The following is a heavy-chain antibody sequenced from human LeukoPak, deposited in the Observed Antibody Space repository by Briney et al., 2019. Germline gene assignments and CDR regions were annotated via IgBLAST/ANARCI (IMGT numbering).Heavy chain of an antibody. Sequence: GGSMRLSCAASALTVSSNYMSWVRQAPGRGLEWVSVITCGVNTYYADSVKGRFTTSRDNYKNTLYVQMNSLRAEDTAIYYCARGRGYRDYDRPLDYWGQGTLVTVSS. CDR2: ITCGVNT. V-gene: IGHV3-53*01. D-gene: IGHD5-12*01. J-gene: IGHJ4*02. CDR1: ALTVSSNY. CDR3: ARGRGYRDYDRPLDY.